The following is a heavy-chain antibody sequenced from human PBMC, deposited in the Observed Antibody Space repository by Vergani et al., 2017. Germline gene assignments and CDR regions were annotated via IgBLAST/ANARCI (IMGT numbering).Heavy chain of an antibody. V-gene: IGHV3-48*04. Sequence: EVQLLESGGGLVQPGGSLRLSCAASGFTFSSYAMSWVRQAPGKGLEWVSYISSSGSTIYYADSVKGRFTISRDNAKNSLYLQMISLRAEDTAVYYCAGGDYYYYMDFWGKGTTVTVSS. CDR3: AGGDYYYYMDF. J-gene: IGHJ6*03. CDR2: ISSSGSTI. CDR1: GFTFSSYA. D-gene: IGHD3-16*01.